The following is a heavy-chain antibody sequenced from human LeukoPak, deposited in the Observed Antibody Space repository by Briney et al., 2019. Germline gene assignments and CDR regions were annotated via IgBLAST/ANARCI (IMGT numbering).Heavy chain of an antibody. CDR2: IYTSGST. CDR3: ARRTRLYYYYYYGMDV. CDR1: GGSISSYY. V-gene: IGHV4-4*07. Sequence: SETLSLTCTVSGGSISSYYWSWIRQPAGKGLEWIGRIYTSGSTNYNPSLKSRVTMSVDTSKNQFSLKLSSVTAADTAVYYCARRTRLYYYYYYGMDVWGQGTTVTVSS. J-gene: IGHJ6*02.